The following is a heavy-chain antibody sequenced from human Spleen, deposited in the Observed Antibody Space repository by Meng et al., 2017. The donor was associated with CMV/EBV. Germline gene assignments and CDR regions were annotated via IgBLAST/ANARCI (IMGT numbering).Heavy chain of an antibody. CDR1: GCTFTAYY. Sequence: ASVKVSCKASGCTFTAYYMHWVRRAPGHGLEWMGWINPNSGGIHYAQKFQGRVSMTRDTSTNTAYMELTRLRSDDTASYFCARDYGRIVGATIYYFDYWGQGTLVTVSS. CDR2: INPNSGGI. CDR3: ARDYGRIVGATIYYFDY. D-gene: IGHD1-26*01. V-gene: IGHV1-2*02. J-gene: IGHJ4*02.